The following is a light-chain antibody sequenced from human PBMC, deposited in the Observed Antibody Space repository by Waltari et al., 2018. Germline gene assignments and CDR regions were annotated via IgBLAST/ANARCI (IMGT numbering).Light chain of an antibody. CDR2: DVS. CDR1: SSDVGGSNF. V-gene: IGLV2-14*03. Sequence: QSALTQPASVSGSPGQSITISCTGTSSDVGGSNFVSWYQHHPGKATKLMIYDVSTRPSGVSNRFSGSKSGNTASLTISGLQAEDESDYFCSSHTSSSTVVFGGGTKLTVL. J-gene: IGLJ2*01. CDR3: SSHTSSSTVV.